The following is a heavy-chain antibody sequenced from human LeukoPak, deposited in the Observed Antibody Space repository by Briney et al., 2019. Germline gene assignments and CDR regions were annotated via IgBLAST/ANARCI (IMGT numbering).Heavy chain of an antibody. Sequence: SETLSLTCSVSGDSISSNYWSWIRQPPGKGLEWIGYMYNSGSTNYNLSLKSRVTISVDTSKNQFSLMLSSVTAADTAVYFCARGAGRCGGDCYSSDSWGQGTLVTVSS. CDR1: GDSISSNY. V-gene: IGHV4-59*01. CDR3: ARGAGRCGGDCYSSDS. D-gene: IGHD2-21*02. J-gene: IGHJ4*02. CDR2: MYNSGST.